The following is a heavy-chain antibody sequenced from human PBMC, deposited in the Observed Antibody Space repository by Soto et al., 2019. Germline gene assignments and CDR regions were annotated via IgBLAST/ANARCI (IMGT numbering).Heavy chain of an antibody. CDR3: ARGGGYCSSTSCYTYFFDY. CDR2: IHHSGST. J-gene: IGHJ4*02. D-gene: IGHD2-2*01. CDR1: SDAVISSSYY. V-gene: IGHV4-61*01. Sequence: SETLSLTCTVSSDAVISSSYYCIWVRQPPWNGLEWIGYIHHSGSTNFNPSLKSRVTISVDTSKNQFSLRLSSVTAADTAMYYCARGGGYCSSTSCYTYFFDYWGQGTPVTVSS.